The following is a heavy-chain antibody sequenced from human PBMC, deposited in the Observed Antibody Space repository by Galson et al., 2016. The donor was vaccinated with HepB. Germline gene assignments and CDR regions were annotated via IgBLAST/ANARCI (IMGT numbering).Heavy chain of an antibody. Sequence: SLRLSCAASGFTVTRNYMRWFRQAPGKGLEWVSLIYSEGTTDYADSVKGRFTISRDSSKNTLFLQMNRLRVEDTAVYYCGRDVGPWGRGTLVTVSS. CDR3: GRDVGP. CDR1: GFTVTRNY. V-gene: IGHV3-53*01. J-gene: IGHJ5*02. CDR2: IYSEGTT.